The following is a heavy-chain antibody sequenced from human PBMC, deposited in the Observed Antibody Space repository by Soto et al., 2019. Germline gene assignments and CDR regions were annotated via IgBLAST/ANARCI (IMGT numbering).Heavy chain of an antibody. V-gene: IGHV3-23*01. Sequence: PGGSLRLSCAASGFTFSSYAMTWVRQAPGKGLEWVSAISGGGSSTNYADSVEGRFTISRDNSKNTLYLQMNSLRAEDTAVYYCARDLGYCSGGSCYGYYYYGMDVWGQGTTVTVSS. D-gene: IGHD2-15*01. J-gene: IGHJ6*02. CDR3: ARDLGYCSGGSCYGYYYYGMDV. CDR1: GFTFSSYA. CDR2: ISGGGSST.